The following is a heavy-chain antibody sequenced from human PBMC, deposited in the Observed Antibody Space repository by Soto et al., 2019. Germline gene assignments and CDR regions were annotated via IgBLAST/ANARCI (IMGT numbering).Heavy chain of an antibody. CDR2: IFPADSDT. D-gene: IGHD3-16*01. Sequence: EVRLVQSGAEVKKPEESLKISCYGSGYRFTTNWIGWVRQMPGKGLEWMGSIFPADSDTRYSPSFQGQVTISADKSISTAYLQWSSLKASDSAIYYCARPGGNGRIDDWGQGTLVTVSS. J-gene: IGHJ4*02. V-gene: IGHV5-51*01. CDR1: GYRFTTNW. CDR3: ARPGGNGRIDD.